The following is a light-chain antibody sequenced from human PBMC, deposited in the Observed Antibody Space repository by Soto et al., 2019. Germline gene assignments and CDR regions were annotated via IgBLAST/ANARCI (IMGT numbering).Light chain of an antibody. V-gene: IGLV1-44*01. J-gene: IGLJ1*01. CDR3: AAWDDSMNGFYV. CDR2: SNN. CDR1: SSNIGSNT. Sequence: QXVLTQPPSASGTPWQRVTIPCSGSSSNIGSNTVNWYQQLPGTAPKLLIYSNNQRPSGVPDRFSGSKSGTSASLAISGLQSEDEADYYCAAWDDSMNGFYVFGTGTKVTVL.